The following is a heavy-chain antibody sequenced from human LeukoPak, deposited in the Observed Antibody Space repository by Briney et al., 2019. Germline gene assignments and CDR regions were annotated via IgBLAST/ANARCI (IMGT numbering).Heavy chain of an antibody. Sequence: SETLSLTCSVSGASISDSYWTWIRQPPGKTLEWIGYIYYTGDNDYNPSLKSRVTMSVDTSKSHLSLKLTSVTAADTAVYYCARFTARAREIDYWGQGILVTVSS. CDR1: GASISDSY. CDR2: IYYTGDN. V-gene: IGHV4-59*08. CDR3: ARFTARAREIDY. J-gene: IGHJ4*02. D-gene: IGHD6-6*01.